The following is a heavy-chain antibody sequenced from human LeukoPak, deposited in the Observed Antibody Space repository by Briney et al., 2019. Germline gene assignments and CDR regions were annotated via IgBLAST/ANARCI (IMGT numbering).Heavy chain of an antibody. CDR3: ARGQIAVAGIDY. CDR2: ISSSSSYI. Sequence: GGSLRLSCAASGFTFSSYAMNWVRQAPGKGLEWVSSISSSSSYIYYADSVKGRFTISRDNAKNSLYLQMNSLRAEDTAVYYCARGQIAVAGIDYWGQGTLVTVSS. CDR1: GFTFSSYA. J-gene: IGHJ4*02. D-gene: IGHD6-19*01. V-gene: IGHV3-21*01.